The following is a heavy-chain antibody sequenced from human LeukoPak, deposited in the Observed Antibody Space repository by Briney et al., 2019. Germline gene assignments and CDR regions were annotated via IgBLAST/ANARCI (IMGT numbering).Heavy chain of an antibody. J-gene: IGHJ5*02. CDR3: AKAEWLPNWFDP. CDR1: GGSISSGDYY. Sequence: SETLSLTCIVSGGSISSGDYYWTWIRQPPGKGLEWIGYIYYSGSTSYNPSLKSRITISLDTSRNHFSLRLNSVTAADTAVYYCAKAEWLPNWFDPWGQGTLVTVSS. D-gene: IGHD3-3*01. CDR2: IYYSGST. V-gene: IGHV4-30-4*01.